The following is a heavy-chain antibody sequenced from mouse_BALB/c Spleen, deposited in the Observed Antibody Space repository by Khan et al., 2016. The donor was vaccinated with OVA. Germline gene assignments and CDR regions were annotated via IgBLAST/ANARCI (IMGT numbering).Heavy chain of an antibody. D-gene: IGHD1-2*01. CDR3: ARTARIKY. Sequence: EVELVESGPGLVKPSQSLSLTCTVTGYSITSGYGWNWIRQFPGNKLEWMGYISYSGSTNYNPSLQSRISITRDTSKNQFFLQLNSVTTEDTATYYSARTARIKYWGQGTTLTVSS. CDR1: GYSITSGYG. V-gene: IGHV3-1*02. CDR2: ISYSGST. J-gene: IGHJ2*01.